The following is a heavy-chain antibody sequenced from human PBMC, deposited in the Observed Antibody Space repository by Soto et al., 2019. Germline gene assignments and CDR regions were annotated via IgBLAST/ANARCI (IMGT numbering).Heavy chain of an antibody. CDR3: ATGPPREDIVVVPAAMGAYYFDY. CDR1: GYSFTSYW. V-gene: IGHV5-51*01. CDR2: IYPGDSDT. J-gene: IGHJ4*02. Sequence: GESLKISCKGSGYSFTSYWIGWVRQMPGKGLEWMGIIYPGDSDTRYSPSFQGQVTISADKSISTAYLQWSSLKASDTAMYYCATGPPREDIVVVPAAMGAYYFDYWGQGTLVTVSS. D-gene: IGHD2-2*01.